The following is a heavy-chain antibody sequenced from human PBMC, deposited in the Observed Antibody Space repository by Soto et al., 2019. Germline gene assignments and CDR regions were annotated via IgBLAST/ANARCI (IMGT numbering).Heavy chain of an antibody. CDR3: ARGNARNWLGP. Sequence: QVQLQQWGAGLLKPSETLSLTCAVYGGSFSGYYWSWIRQPPGKGLEWIGEINHSGSTNYNASLKSRVNISVDTSKNQFSLKLSSVTAADTAVYYCARGNARNWLGPWGQGTLVTVSS. CDR1: GGSFSGYY. D-gene: IGHD2-2*01. J-gene: IGHJ5*02. V-gene: IGHV4-34*01. CDR2: INHSGST.